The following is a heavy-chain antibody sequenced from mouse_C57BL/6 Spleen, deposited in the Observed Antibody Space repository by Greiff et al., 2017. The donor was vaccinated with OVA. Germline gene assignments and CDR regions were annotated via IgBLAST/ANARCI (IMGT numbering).Heavy chain of an antibody. CDR2: IYPRDGSN. CDR3: ARGGDYAMDY. Sequence: QVQLQQSGPELVKPGASVKLSCKASGYTFTSYDINWVKQRPGQGLEWIGWIYPRDGSNKYNEKFKGKATLTVDTSSSTAYMELHSLTSEDSAVYFCARGGDYAMDYWGQGTSVTVSS. CDR1: GYTFTSYD. J-gene: IGHJ4*01. V-gene: IGHV1-85*01.